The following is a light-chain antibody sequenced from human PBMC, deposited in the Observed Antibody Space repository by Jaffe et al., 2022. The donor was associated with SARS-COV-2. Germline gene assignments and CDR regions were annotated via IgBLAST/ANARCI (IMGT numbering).Light chain of an antibody. V-gene: IGKV1-39*01. Sequence: DIQLTQSPSSLSASVGDRVTITCRASQSISSSLNWYQQKPGKAPKFLIYAASSLQSGVPSRFSGSGSGTDFTLTISSLQPEDFAVYYCQHHYSSPFTFGPGTKVDI. CDR1: QSISSS. CDR3: QHHYSSPFT. J-gene: IGKJ3*01. CDR2: AAS.